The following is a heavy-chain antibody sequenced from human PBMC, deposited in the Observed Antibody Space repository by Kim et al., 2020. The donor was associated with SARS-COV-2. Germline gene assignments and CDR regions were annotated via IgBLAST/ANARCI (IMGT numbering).Heavy chain of an antibody. V-gene: IGHV3-48*03. Sequence: GGSLRLSCAASGFTFSSYEMNWVRQAPGKGLEWVSYISSGGITIYYADSVKGRFTISRDNDKNSLYLQMNTLRAEDTAVYYCARELWAIFGVTHRYFDLWGRGILVTVSS. CDR2: ISSGGITI. CDR3: ARELWAIFGVTHRYFDL. J-gene: IGHJ2*01. CDR1: GFTFSSYE. D-gene: IGHD3-3*01.